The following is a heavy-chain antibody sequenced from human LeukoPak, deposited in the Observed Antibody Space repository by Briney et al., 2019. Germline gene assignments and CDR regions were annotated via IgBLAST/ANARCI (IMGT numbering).Heavy chain of an antibody. CDR1: GYTFTGYY. J-gene: IGHJ6*02. V-gene: IGHV1-2*02. CDR3: ATATYYDFWSGYYGYYGMGV. CDR2: INPNSGGT. Sequence: ASVKVSCKASGYTFTGYYMHWVRQAPGQGLEWMGWINPNSGGTNYAQKFQGRVTMTRDTSISTAYMELSRLRSDDTAVYYCATATYYDFWSGYYGYYGMGVWGQGTTVTVSS. D-gene: IGHD3-3*01.